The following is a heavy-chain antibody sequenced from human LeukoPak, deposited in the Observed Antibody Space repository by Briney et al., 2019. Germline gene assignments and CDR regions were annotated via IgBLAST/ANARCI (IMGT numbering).Heavy chain of an antibody. J-gene: IGHJ1*01. Sequence: PGGSLRLSCVASGFGFGRDWISWVRQAPGKGLEWVACVKQDGTEKNYVVSVWGRFTVSVDNGKNSLYLQMNSLRAEDTAKYYCATLDSTKSVLWGRGTAVIVSS. CDR2: VKQDGTEK. CDR3: ATLDSTKSVL. V-gene: IGHV3-7*01. CDR1: GFGFGRDW. D-gene: IGHD2-2*01.